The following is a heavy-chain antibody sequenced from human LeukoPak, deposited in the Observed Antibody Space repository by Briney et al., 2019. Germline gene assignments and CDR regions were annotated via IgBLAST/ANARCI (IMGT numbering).Heavy chain of an antibody. V-gene: IGHV4-31*03. Sequence: SQTLSLTCTVSGGSISSGGYYWSWIRQHPGKGLEWIGYIYYSGSTYYNPSLKSRVTISVDTSKNQFSLKLSSVTAADTAVCYCARSSSTPYYFDYWGQGTLVTVSS. CDR2: IYYSGST. J-gene: IGHJ4*02. D-gene: IGHD6-13*01. CDR1: GGSISSGGYY. CDR3: ARSSSTPYYFDY.